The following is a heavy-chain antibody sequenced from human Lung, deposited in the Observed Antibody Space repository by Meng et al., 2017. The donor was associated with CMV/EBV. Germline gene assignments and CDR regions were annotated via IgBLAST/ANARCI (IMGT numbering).Heavy chain of an antibody. CDR2: ISGTSGTT. Sequence: GGSLRLXXAASGFTFSNYHMSWVRQAPGKGLEWVSTISGTSGTTYYADSVKGRFTISRDISTNTLYLQMNSLRDEDTALYYCAKDDDRRYYSMDVWGQGTTVTVSS. J-gene: IGHJ6*02. D-gene: IGHD1-1*01. CDR3: AKDDDRRYYSMDV. V-gene: IGHV3-23*01. CDR1: GFTFSNYH.